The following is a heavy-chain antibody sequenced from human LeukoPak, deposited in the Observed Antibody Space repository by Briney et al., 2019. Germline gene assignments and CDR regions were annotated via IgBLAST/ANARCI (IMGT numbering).Heavy chain of an antibody. D-gene: IGHD7-27*01. Sequence: PGGSLRLSCAASGFTFSDHHMDWVRQAPGEGLKWVARIRNKANRYTTEYAASVKGRFTISRDDSENSLYLQMDSLKTEDTAVYYCARSPLGIAPFDYWGQGTLVTVSS. CDR2: IRNKANRYTT. J-gene: IGHJ4*02. V-gene: IGHV3-72*01. CDR3: ARSPLGIAPFDY. CDR1: GFTFSDHH.